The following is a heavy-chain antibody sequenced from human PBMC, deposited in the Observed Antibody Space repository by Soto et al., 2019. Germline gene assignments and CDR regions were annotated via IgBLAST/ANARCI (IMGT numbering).Heavy chain of an antibody. CDR2: IKQDGSEK. V-gene: IGHV3-7*04. CDR3: ARGGGDYLYYYYYYGMDV. CDR1: GFTFSSYW. J-gene: IGHJ6*02. D-gene: IGHD4-17*01. Sequence: EVQLVESGGGLVQPGGSLRLSCAASGFTFSSYWMSWVRQAPGKGLEWVANIKQDGSEKYYVDSVKGRFTISRDNAKNSLYLQMNSLRAEDTAVYYCARGGGDYLYYYYYYGMDVWGQGTTVTVSS.